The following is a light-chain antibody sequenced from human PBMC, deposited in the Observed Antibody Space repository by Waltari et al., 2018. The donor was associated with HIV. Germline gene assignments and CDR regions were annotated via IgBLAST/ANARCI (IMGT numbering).Light chain of an antibody. CDR3: QQYNSYSHT. CDR2: KAF. V-gene: IGKV1-5*03. Sequence: DIQMTQSPSTLSASVGDRVTITCRASQSITAWLAWYQQKPGKAPKLLIYKAFSLQSGVPSRFSGSGSGTEFTLTISSLQPDDCATYYCQQYNSYSHTFGQGTKLEIK. CDR1: QSITAW. J-gene: IGKJ2*01.